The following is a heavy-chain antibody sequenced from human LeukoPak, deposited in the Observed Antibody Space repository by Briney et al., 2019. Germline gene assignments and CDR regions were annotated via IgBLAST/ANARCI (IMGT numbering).Heavy chain of an antibody. J-gene: IGHJ4*02. CDR1: GFTFSSYR. CDR2: SRSSSSTI. D-gene: IGHD4-17*01. V-gene: IGHV3-48*01. CDR3: ARAYGDYRHTDY. Sequence: GGSLRLSCAASGFTFSSYRMNWARQAPGKGLEWVSYSRSSSSTIHYADSEKGRFTSSSDKAKNSPYPQLNSLRADDPAVYYCARAYGDYRHTDYWGRGTLVTVSS.